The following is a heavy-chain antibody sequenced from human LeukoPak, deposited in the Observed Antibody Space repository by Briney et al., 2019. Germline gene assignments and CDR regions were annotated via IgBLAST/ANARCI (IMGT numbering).Heavy chain of an antibody. CDR3: ARGLMVRGILAAFDI. CDR2: ISSSSYTI. Sequence: GGSLRLSCAASGFTFSSYSMNWVRQAPGKGLEWVSYISSSSYTIYYADSVKGRFTISRDNAKNSLYLQMNSLRAEDTAVYYCARGLMVRGILAAFDIWGQGTLVTVSS. V-gene: IGHV3-48*04. D-gene: IGHD3-10*01. CDR1: GFTFSSYS. J-gene: IGHJ3*02.